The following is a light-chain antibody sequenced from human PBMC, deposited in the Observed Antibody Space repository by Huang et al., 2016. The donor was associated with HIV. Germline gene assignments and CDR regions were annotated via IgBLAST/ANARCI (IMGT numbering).Light chain of an antibody. CDR1: QSVSSSY. CDR2: GAY. V-gene: IGKV3-20*01. CDR3: QQYGSSPIT. Sequence: EIVLTQSPGTLSLSPGERATLSCRASQSVSSSYLAWYQQKRGQSPRLLIYGAYDRATGIPDRFSGSVSGTDFSLTISRLEPEDFAVYYCQQYGSSPITFAQGTRLEIK. J-gene: IGKJ5*01.